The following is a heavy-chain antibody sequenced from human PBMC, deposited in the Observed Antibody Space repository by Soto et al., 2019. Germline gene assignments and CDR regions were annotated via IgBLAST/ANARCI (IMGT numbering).Heavy chain of an antibody. CDR3: KAEYTDSSAPVDQTSYLDY. Sequence: EVHLVESGGAGVQPGGSLRLSCAASGFTFDDFTMHWVRQVPGKALEWVSLLSWDGTITHYADSVAGRFTISRDNSENSLSLQMNNLRTEDSALYFCKAEYTDSSAPVDQTSYLDYWGQGTLVTVSS. V-gene: IGHV3-43*01. CDR2: LSWDGTIT. D-gene: IGHD6-6*01. J-gene: IGHJ4*02. CDR1: GFTFDDFT.